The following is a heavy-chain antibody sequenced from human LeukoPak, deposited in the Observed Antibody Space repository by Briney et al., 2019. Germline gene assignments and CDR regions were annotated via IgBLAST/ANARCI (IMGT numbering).Heavy chain of an antibody. V-gene: IGHV4-31*03. CDR2: IYYSGST. CDR1: GGSISSGGYY. J-gene: IGHJ5*02. CDR3: ARAKSDSSGFDSVPFDP. D-gene: IGHD3-22*01. Sequence: PSQTLSLTCTVSGGSISSGGYYWSWIRQHPGKGLEWIGYIYYSGSTYYNPSLKSRVTISVDTSKNQFSLKLSSVTAADTAVYYCARAKSDSSGFDSVPFDPWGQGTLVTASS.